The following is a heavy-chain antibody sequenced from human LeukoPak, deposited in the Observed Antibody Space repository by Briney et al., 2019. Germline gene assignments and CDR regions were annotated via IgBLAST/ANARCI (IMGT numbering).Heavy chain of an antibody. CDR3: ATRPICGGDCYSV. V-gene: IGHV3-53*01. CDR2: IYSGGST. Sequence: PGGSLRLSCSASGFTVSSNYMSWVRQAPGKGLEWVSVIYSGGSTYYADSVKGRFTISRDNAKNTLYLQMNSLRAEDTAVYYCATRPICGGDCYSVWGQGTLVTVSS. J-gene: IGHJ4*02. D-gene: IGHD2-21*02. CDR1: GFTVSSNY.